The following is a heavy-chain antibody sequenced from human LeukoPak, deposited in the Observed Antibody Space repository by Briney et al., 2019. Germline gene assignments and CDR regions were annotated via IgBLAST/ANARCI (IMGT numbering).Heavy chain of an antibody. CDR2: IYYSGST. CDR1: GGSISSYY. J-gene: IGHJ4*02. Sequence: PSETLSLTCTVSGGSISSYYWSWIRQPPGKGLEWIGYIYYSGSTNYNPSPKSRVTISVDTSKNQFSLKLSSVTAADTAVYYCARLGYCSGGSCYSRGFDYWGQGTLVTVSS. V-gene: IGHV4-59*08. CDR3: ARLGYCSGGSCYSRGFDY. D-gene: IGHD2-15*01.